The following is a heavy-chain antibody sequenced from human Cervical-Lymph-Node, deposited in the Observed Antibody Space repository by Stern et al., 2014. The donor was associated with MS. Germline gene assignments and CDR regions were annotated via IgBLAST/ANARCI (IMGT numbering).Heavy chain of an antibody. D-gene: IGHD3-3*01. CDR3: ARMMGSGYRHYFDY. CDR2: IDWNDKT. Sequence: QVTLRESGPALVKPTQTLTLTCTFSGFSLVTSGVRVSWIRQPPGKALEWLAPIDWNDKTFYNTSLMTWLTISKDTSKTQVVLTMTNVDPVDTATYYCARMMGSGYRHYFDYWGQGTPVTVS. CDR1: GFSLVTSGVR. V-gene: IGHV2-70*04. J-gene: IGHJ4*02.